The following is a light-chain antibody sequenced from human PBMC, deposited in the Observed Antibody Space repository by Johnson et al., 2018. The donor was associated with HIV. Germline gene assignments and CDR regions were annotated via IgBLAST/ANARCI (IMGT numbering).Light chain of an antibody. CDR1: SSNNGNNY. CDR2: DNN. CDR3: GTWDSSLSAGGV. J-gene: IGLJ1*01. Sequence: QSVLTQPPSVSAAPGQKVTISCSGSSSNNGNNYVSWYQQLPGTAPKLLIYDNNKRPSGIPDRFSGSKSGTSATLGINGLQTGDEADYYCGTWDSSLSAGGVFGTGTKVTLL. V-gene: IGLV1-51*01.